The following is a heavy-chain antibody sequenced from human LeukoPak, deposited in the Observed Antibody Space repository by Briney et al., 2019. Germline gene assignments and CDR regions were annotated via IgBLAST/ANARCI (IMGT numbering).Heavy chain of an antibody. J-gene: IGHJ3*02. CDR3: ARGLKRITIFGVVSGAFDI. D-gene: IGHD3-3*01. CDR2: IYSGGST. CDR1: GFTVSSKY. Sequence: GGSLRLSCAASGFTVSSKYMSWVRQAPGKGLEWVSVIYSGGSTYYADSVKGRFTISRDNSKNTLYLQMNSLRAEDTAVYYCARGLKRITIFGVVSGAFDIWGQGTMVTVSS. V-gene: IGHV3-66*01.